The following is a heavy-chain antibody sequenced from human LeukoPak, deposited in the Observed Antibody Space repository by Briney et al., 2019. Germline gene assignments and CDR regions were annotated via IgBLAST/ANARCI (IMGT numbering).Heavy chain of an antibody. CDR3: ARGVYALDI. J-gene: IGHJ3*02. CDR1: GFTFSSYA. V-gene: IGHV3-64*04. Sequence: PGGSLRLSCSASGFTFSSYAMHWVRQAPGKGLEYVSAISSNGGSTYYADSVKGRFTISRDNTKNSLFLQMNSLRAEDTAVYYCARGVYALDIWGQGTMVTVSS. CDR2: ISSNGGST.